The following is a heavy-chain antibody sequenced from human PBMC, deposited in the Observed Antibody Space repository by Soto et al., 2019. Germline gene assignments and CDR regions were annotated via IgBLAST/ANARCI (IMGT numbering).Heavy chain of an antibody. CDR3: AKKEESDYVWGKSPLD. CDR2: VSGPGDDT. J-gene: IGHJ4*03. D-gene: IGHD3-16*01. CDR1: GFGFNHYD. Sequence: PGGSLRLSCVGSGFGFNHYDMAWVRQAPGQGPEWVASVSGPGDDTYYADSVKGRFIIFRDNPKYTLFLQMDRLRDADTGLYYCAKKEESDYVWGKSPLDWGQGTLVTVSS. V-gene: IGHV3-23*01.